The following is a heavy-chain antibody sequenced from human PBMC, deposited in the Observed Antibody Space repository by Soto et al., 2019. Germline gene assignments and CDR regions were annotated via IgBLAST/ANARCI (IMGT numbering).Heavy chain of an antibody. CDR3: ARDRAWAFDY. V-gene: IGHV3-48*04. D-gene: IGHD7-27*01. J-gene: IGHJ4*02. CDR1: GFTFSSYS. Sequence: EVQLVESGGGSVQPGGSLRLSCVASGFTFSSYSMVWVRQAPGKGLEWVSYIFASSTTIYYADSVKGRFTVSRDNTQNSLFLLMNSLRAEDTAVYYCARDRAWAFDYWGQGTLVTVSS. CDR2: IFASSTTI.